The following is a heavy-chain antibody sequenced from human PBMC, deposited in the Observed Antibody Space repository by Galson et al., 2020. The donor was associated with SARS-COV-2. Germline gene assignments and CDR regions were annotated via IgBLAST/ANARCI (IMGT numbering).Heavy chain of an antibody. V-gene: IGHV3-30*03. Sequence: GESLKISCAASGFTFSSYGMHWVRQAPGKGLEWVAVISYDGSNKYYADSVKGRFTISRDNSKNTLYLQMNSLRAEDTAVYYCARDGYNWRLDYWGQGTLVTVSS. CDR2: ISYDGSNK. CDR1: GFTFSSYG. CDR3: ARDGYNWRLDY. D-gene: IGHD5-12*01. J-gene: IGHJ4*02.